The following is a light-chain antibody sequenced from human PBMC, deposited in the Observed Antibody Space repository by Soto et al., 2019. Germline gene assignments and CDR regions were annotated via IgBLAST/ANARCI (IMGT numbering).Light chain of an antibody. J-gene: IGLJ1*01. CDR1: SSDVGGYNY. Sequence: QSALTQPASVSGSPVQSITISCTGTSSDVGGYNYVSWYQQHPGKAPKLMIYEVSNRHSGVSNRFSGSKSGNTASLTISGLQAEDEADYYCSSYTSSSTPYVFGTGTKLTVL. V-gene: IGLV2-14*01. CDR2: EVS. CDR3: SSYTSSSTPYV.